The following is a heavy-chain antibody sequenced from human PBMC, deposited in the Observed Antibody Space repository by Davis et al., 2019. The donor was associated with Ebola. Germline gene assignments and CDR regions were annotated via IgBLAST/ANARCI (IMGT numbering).Heavy chain of an antibody. D-gene: IGHD1-26*01. CDR3: ARAAAWVGATHY. V-gene: IGHV4-59*02. CDR2: IYYSGST. CDR1: GGSVGSDY. Sequence: SETLSLTCSVSGGSVGSDYWSWIRQSPGKGLEWIGYIYYSGSTNYNPSLKTRVTISVDTSKNQFSLKLSSVTAADTAVYYCARAAAWVGATHYWGQGTLVTVSS. J-gene: IGHJ4*02.